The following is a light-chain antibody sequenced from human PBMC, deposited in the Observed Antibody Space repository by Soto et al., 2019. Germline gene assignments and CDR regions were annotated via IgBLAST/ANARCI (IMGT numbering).Light chain of an antibody. CDR3: QQYNVFAT. Sequence: DIPMSESPATLSASLGDRVTITCRASRGISGWLAWYQQKPGKAPKCLIYNASTLESGVPSRFSGSGSGTEFTFTISSLQPDDFAIYYCQQYNVFATFGQGTKVDIK. J-gene: IGKJ1*01. CDR1: RGISGW. V-gene: IGKV1-5*03. CDR2: NAS.